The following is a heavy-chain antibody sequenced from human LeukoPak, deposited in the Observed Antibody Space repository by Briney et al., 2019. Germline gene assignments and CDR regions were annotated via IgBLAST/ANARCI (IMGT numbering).Heavy chain of an antibody. CDR1: GGSISSYY. Sequence: SETLSLTCTVSGGSISSYYWSWIRQPPGKGLEWIGYMYDTENTNHNPSLKSRVAISVDTTKNQFSLKLSSVTAADTAVYYCARRPYYDILTGYSPRLDYWGQGTLVTVSS. J-gene: IGHJ4*02. D-gene: IGHD3-9*01. CDR2: MYDTENT. CDR3: ARRPYYDILTGYSPRLDY. V-gene: IGHV4-59*12.